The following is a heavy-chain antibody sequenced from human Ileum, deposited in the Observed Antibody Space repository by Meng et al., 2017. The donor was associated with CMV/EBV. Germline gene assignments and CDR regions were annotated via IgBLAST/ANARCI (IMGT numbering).Heavy chain of an antibody. CDR2: IDTNTGNP. V-gene: IGHV7-4-1*02. CDR3: ARDGLSGRYFDY. J-gene: IGHJ4*02. CDR1: GYTFTSNN. D-gene: IGHD1-26*01. Sequence: QVQLGQSGSEWRQPGASVTVSCKASGYTFTSNNMIWVRQAPGQGPEWMGWIDTNTGNPTYAQGFTGRFVFSFDISVSTAYLQISSLKAEDTAVYYFARDGLSGRYFDYWGQGTLVTVSS.